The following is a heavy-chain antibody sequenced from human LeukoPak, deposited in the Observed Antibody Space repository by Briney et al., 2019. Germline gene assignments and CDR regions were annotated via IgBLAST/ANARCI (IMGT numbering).Heavy chain of an antibody. CDR1: GFTFSSYS. Sequence: GGSLRLSCAASGFTFSSYSMNWVRQAPGKGLEWVSSISSSSSYIYYADSVKGRFTISRDNAKNSLYLQMNSLRAEDTAMYYCARENSDDGFDIWGQGTMVTVSS. CDR3: ARENSDDGFDI. CDR2: ISSSSSYI. D-gene: IGHD1-26*01. V-gene: IGHV3-21*01. J-gene: IGHJ3*02.